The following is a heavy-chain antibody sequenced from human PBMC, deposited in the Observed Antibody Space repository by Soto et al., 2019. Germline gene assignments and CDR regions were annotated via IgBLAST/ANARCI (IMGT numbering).Heavy chain of an antibody. J-gene: IGHJ1*01. CDR3: ARSPVAGAGYFQH. D-gene: IGHD6-19*01. Sequence: QVQLQESGPGLVKPSQTLSLTCTVSGGSVSGGVYYWNWIRQHPEKGLEWIGYIYYSGSTYYNPSLRSRVTIAADPSKNPFPLKLSSVTVVDTAVYYRARSPVAGAGYFQHWGQGTQVIVSS. CDR2: IYYSGST. CDR1: GGSVSGGVYY. V-gene: IGHV4-31*03.